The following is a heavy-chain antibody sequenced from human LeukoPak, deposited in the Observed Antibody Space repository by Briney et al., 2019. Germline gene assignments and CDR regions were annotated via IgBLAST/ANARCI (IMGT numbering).Heavy chain of an antibody. CDR3: ARDDQATYAFDI. V-gene: IGHV4-59*01. Sequence: SETLSLTCTVSGGSISSYYWSWIRQPPGKGLEWIGYIYYSGSTNYNPSLKSRVTISVDTSKNQFSLKLSSVTAADTAVYYCARDDQATYAFDIWGQGTMVTVSS. CDR1: GGSISSYY. CDR2: IYYSGST. J-gene: IGHJ3*02.